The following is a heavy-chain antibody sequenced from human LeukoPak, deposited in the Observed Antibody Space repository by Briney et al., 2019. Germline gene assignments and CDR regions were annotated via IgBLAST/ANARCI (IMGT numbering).Heavy chain of an antibody. V-gene: IGHV4-31*03. Sequence: SETLSLTCTVSGGSTSSGGYYWSWIRQHPGKGLEWIGYIYYSGSTYYNPSLKSRVTISVDTSKNQFSLKLSSVTAADTAVYYCAGQNCSGGSCYPSKFQHWGQGTLVTVSS. CDR1: GGSTSSGGYY. J-gene: IGHJ1*01. CDR3: AGQNCSGGSCYPSKFQH. CDR2: IYYSGST. D-gene: IGHD2-15*01.